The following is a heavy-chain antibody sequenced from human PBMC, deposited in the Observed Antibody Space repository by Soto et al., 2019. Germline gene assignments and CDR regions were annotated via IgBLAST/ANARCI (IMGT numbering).Heavy chain of an antibody. D-gene: IGHD3-3*01. CDR2: ISWDGGST. V-gene: IGHV3-43*01. CDR3: AKDNDFWSGSNWFAP. Sequence: PGGSLRLSCAASGFTYDDYTMHWVRQAPGKGLEWVSLISWDGGSTYYADSAKGRFTISRDNSKNSLYLQMNSLRTEDTALYYCAKDNDFWSGSNWFAPWSQGTLVTVSS. J-gene: IGHJ5*02. CDR1: GFTYDDYT.